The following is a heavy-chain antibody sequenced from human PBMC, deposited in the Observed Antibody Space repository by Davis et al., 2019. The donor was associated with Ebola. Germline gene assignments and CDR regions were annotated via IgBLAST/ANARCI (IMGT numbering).Heavy chain of an antibody. CDR3: ARTSSSWSYFDY. Sequence: GESLKISCRGSGYTFTNNWISWVRQMPGKGLEWMGRIDPSDSNTDYSPSFQGHVTISADKSISTAYLQWSSLKASDTAMYYCARTSSSWSYFDYWGQGTLVTVSS. CDR1: GYTFTNNW. D-gene: IGHD6-19*01. CDR2: IDPSDSNT. V-gene: IGHV5-10-1*01. J-gene: IGHJ4*02.